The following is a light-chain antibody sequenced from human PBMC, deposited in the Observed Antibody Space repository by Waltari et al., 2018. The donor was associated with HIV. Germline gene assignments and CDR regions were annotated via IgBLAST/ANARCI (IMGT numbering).Light chain of an antibody. J-gene: IGKJ2*01. CDR1: QSISTY. Sequence: DIQMTQSPYSLSASVGDRVIITCRASQSISTYLKWYQQKPGKAPKLLIYAASNLQSGVPAGFSGGGSVTDFTLSISSLQPEDFATYYCQQGYSSPYTFGQGTKLEIK. V-gene: IGKV1-39*01. CDR2: AAS. CDR3: QQGYSSPYT.